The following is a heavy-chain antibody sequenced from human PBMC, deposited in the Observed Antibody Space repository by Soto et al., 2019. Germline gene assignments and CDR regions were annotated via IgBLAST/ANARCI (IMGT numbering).Heavy chain of an antibody. CDR2: ISYDGSNK. V-gene: IGHV3-30*03. CDR3: AFYCTNGVCRLFDY. J-gene: IGHJ4*02. CDR1: GFTFSSYG. D-gene: IGHD2-8*01. Sequence: QVQLVESGGGVVQPGRSLRLSCAASGFTFSSYGMHWVRQAPGKGLEWVAVISYDGSNKYYADSVKGRFTISRDNSKNTLDLQMNSLRAEDTAVYYCAFYCTNGVCRLFDYWGQGTLVTVSS.